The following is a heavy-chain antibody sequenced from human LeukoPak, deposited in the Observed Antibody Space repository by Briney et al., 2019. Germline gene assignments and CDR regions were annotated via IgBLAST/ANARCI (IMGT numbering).Heavy chain of an antibody. J-gene: IGHJ4*02. CDR2: ISAYNGNT. V-gene: IGHV1-18*01. D-gene: IGHD3-16*02. CDR3: ARGTIFRDYVWGSYRYFDY. Sequence: ASVKVSCKASGYTFTSYGISWVRQAPGQGLEWMGWISAYNGNTNYAQELQGRVTMTTDTSTSTAYMELRSLRSDDTAAYYCARGTIFRDYVWGSYRYFDYWGQGTLVTVSS. CDR1: GYTFTSYG.